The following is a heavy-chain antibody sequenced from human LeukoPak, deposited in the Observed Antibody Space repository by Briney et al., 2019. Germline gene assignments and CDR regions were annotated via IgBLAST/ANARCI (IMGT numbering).Heavy chain of an antibody. V-gene: IGHV3-30*03. J-gene: IGHJ4*02. CDR2: ISYDGSNK. CDR1: GFTFSSYG. D-gene: IGHD6-19*01. Sequence: GGSLRLSCAASGFTFSSYGMHWVRPAPGKGLEWVAVISYDGSNKYYADSVKGRFTISRDNSKNTLYLQMNSLRAEDTAVYYCAIGLVRGNFDYWGQGTLVTVSS. CDR3: AIGLVRGNFDY.